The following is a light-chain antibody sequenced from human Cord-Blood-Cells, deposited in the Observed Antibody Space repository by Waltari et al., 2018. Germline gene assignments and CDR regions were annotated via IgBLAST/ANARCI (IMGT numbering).Light chain of an antibody. CDR2: KNS. Sequence: SYELTQPPSVSVSPGQTARITCSGDALPTQYAYWYQQKPGQAPVLVIYKNSERPAGIPARFSGSSSGTTVTLTISGVQAEDEADYYCQSADSSGTYKVFGGGTKLTVL. CDR1: ALPTQY. V-gene: IGLV3-25*02. J-gene: IGLJ3*02. CDR3: QSADSSGTYKV.